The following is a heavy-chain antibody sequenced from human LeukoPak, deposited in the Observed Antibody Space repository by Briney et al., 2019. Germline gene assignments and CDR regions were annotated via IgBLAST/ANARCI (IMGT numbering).Heavy chain of an antibody. Sequence: SVKVSCKASGGTFISYAISWVRQAPGQGLEWMGRIIPIFGTANYAQKFQGRVTITADKSTSTAYMELSSLRSEDTTVHYCGRRHTYYYDSSGPGGFDPWGQGTLVTVSS. V-gene: IGHV1-69*06. CDR1: GGTFISYA. D-gene: IGHD3-22*01. CDR3: GRRHTYYYDSSGPGGFDP. J-gene: IGHJ5*02. CDR2: IIPIFGTA.